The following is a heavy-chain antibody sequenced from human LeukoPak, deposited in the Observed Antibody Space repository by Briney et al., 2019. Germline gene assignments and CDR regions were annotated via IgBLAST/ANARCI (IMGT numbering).Heavy chain of an antibody. Sequence: PGGSLRLSCAASGFTFDTYWMSWVRQAPGKGLEWVANIKQDGSEKDYVDSVKGRFTISRDNAKNSLYLQMNSLRAEDTAVYYCAKSGLNRFDYWGQGTLVTVSS. CDR3: AKSGLNRFDY. CDR2: IKQDGSEK. CDR1: GFTFDTYW. J-gene: IGHJ4*02. D-gene: IGHD2-15*01. V-gene: IGHV3-7*03.